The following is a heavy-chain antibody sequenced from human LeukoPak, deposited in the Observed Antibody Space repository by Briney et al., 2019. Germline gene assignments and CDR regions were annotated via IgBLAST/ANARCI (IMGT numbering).Heavy chain of an antibody. D-gene: IGHD1-26*01. V-gene: IGHV4-59*01. J-gene: IGHJ4*02. CDR3: ARHNRGATRFFDY. CDR2: IYYSGST. CDR1: GGSISSYY. Sequence: SETLSLTCTVSGGSISSYYWSWIRQPPGKGLEWIGYIYYSGSTNYNPSLKSRVTISVDTSKNQFSLKLTSVTAADTAVYYCARHNRGATRFFDYWGQGTLVTVSS.